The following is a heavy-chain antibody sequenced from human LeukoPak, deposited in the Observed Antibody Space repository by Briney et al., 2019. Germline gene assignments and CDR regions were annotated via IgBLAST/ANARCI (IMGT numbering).Heavy chain of an antibody. Sequence: SVSVSCTASGGTFSSYAISWVRQAPGQGLEWMGGIIPIFGTANYAQKFQGRVTITADESTSTAYMELSSLRSEDTAVYYCARAGYCSGGSCYGEIDYWGQGTLVTVSS. J-gene: IGHJ4*02. D-gene: IGHD2-15*01. CDR3: ARAGYCSGGSCYGEIDY. V-gene: IGHV1-69*13. CDR1: GGTFSSYA. CDR2: IIPIFGTA.